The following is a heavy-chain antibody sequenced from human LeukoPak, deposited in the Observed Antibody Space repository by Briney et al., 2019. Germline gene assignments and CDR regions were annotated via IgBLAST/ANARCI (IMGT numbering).Heavy chain of an antibody. V-gene: IGHV1-18*04. CDR3: ARDLYSRRMNYYGSGSYFAY. CDR1: GYTFTGYY. J-gene: IGHJ4*02. D-gene: IGHD3-10*01. Sequence: ASVKVSCKASGYTFTGYYMHWVRQAPGQGLEWMGWIGADHGNTNIAPKFQARITLTTDTSTTTAYMELRSLRSDDTAVYYCARDLYSRRMNYYGSGSYFAYWGQGTLVTVSS. CDR2: IGADHGNT.